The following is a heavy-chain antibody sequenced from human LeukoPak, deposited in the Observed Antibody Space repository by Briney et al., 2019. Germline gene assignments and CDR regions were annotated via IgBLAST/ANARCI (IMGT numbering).Heavy chain of an antibody. Sequence: LTGGPLRLSCAVSGFTFSSYWMSWVRQAPGKGLEWVANIKEDGTEKYYQDSVKGRFTISRDNAKNSLYLQMNSLRAEDTAVYYCAREVVLSTSAWFEYWGQGTLVTVSS. D-gene: IGHD3-22*01. CDR3: AREVVLSTSAWFEY. V-gene: IGHV3-7*01. CDR2: IKEDGTEK. J-gene: IGHJ4*02. CDR1: GFTFSSYW.